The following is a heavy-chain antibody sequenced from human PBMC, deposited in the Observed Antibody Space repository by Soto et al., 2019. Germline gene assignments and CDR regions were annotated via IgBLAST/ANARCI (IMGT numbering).Heavy chain of an antibody. J-gene: IGHJ4*02. CDR3: HGYGY. Sequence: EVQVVESGGGLIQPGRSLRLSCEVSGFSVTANYMSWVRQAPGKGLEWVSVIYSGGSTHYIDSVKGRFSISRDISKNTLYLQMNNLRAEDTAVYYCHGYGYWGQGTLVTVSS. CDR2: IYSGGST. CDR1: GFSVTANY. D-gene: IGHD5-12*01. V-gene: IGHV3-53*01.